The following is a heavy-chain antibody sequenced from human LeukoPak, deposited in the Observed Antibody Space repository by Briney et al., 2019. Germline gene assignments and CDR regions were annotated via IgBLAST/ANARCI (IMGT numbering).Heavy chain of an antibody. CDR2: INHSGST. CDR1: GGSFSGYY. J-gene: IGHJ4*02. V-gene: IGHV4-34*01. Sequence: ASETLSLTCAVYGGSFSGYYWSWIRQPPGKGLEWIGEINHSGSTNYNPSLKSRVTISVDTSKNQFSLKLSSVTAADTAVYYCASRNWNDGGYFDYWGQGTLVTVSS. D-gene: IGHD1-1*01. CDR3: ASRNWNDGGYFDY.